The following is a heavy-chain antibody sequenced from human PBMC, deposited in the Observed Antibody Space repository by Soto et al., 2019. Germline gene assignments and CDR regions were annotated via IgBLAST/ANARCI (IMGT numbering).Heavy chain of an antibody. J-gene: IGHJ2*01. CDR2: IYYSGST. V-gene: IGHV4-31*03. Sequence: QVQLQESGPGLVKPSQTLSLTCTFSGASISSGAYYWSWIRQHPGKGLEWIGYIYYSGSTYYNPSLERRVTISVDTSKNPFSLKLSSVTASDTAVYYCARYPFQARPAGFDLWGRGTLVTVSS. CDR3: ARYPFQARPAGFDL. D-gene: IGHD1-26*01. CDR1: GASISSGAYY.